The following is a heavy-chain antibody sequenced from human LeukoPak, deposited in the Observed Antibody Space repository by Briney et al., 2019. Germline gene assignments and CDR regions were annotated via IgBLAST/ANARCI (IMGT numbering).Heavy chain of an antibody. J-gene: IGHJ4*02. CDR2: IYYSGST. Sequence: SETLSLTCTVSGGSISSYYWSWIRQPPGKGLEWIGYIYYSGSTNYNPSLKSRVTISVDTSKNQFSLKLSSVTAADTAVYYCARVRARVVDYWGQGTLVTVSS. CDR1: GGSISSYY. D-gene: IGHD3-10*01. V-gene: IGHV4-59*01. CDR3: ARVRARVVDY.